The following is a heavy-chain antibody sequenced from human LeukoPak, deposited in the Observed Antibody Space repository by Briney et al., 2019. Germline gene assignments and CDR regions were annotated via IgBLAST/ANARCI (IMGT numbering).Heavy chain of an antibody. CDR2: IYYSGST. Sequence: SETLSLTCTVSGGSISSGGYSWSWIHQHPGKGLEWIGYIYYSGSTYYNPSLKSRVTISVDTSKNQFSLKLSSVTAADTAVYYCARSHGYSYGPSFDYWGQGTLVTVSS. D-gene: IGHD5-18*01. V-gene: IGHV4-31*03. CDR1: GGSISSGGYS. J-gene: IGHJ4*02. CDR3: ARSHGYSYGPSFDY.